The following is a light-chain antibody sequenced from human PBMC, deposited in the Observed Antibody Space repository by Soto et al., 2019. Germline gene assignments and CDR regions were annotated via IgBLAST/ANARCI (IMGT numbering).Light chain of an antibody. Sequence: EIVLTQSPGTLSLSPGERATLSCMASQSVSNNYLAWYQQKPGQAPRLLIYGASSRATGIPDRFSGSGSGTDFTLTISRLEPEDFAVYYCQQYGSSPPFGGGTKVDI. J-gene: IGKJ4*01. CDR1: QSVSNNY. V-gene: IGKV3-20*01. CDR2: GAS. CDR3: QQYGSSPP.